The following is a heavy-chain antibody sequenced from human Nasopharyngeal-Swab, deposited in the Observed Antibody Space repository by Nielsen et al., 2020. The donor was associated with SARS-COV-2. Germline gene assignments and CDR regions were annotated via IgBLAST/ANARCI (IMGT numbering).Heavy chain of an antibody. D-gene: IGHD3-9*01. CDR1: GFSLSTSGVG. V-gene: IGHV2-5*02. CDR3: ARTDILTGFPY. J-gene: IGHJ4*02. Sequence: SGPTLLQPTQPFTLTCTFSGFSLSTSGVGVGWIRQPPGKALEWLALIYWDDDKRYSPSLKSRLTITKDTSKNQVVLTMTNMDPVDTATYYCARTDILTGFPYWGQGTLVTVSS. CDR2: IYWDDDK.